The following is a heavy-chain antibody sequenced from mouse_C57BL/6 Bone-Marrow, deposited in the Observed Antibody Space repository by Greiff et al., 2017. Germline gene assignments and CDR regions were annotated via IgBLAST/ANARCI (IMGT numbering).Heavy chain of an antibody. CDR3: ASRKFITTVVADY. V-gene: IGHV1-26*01. J-gene: IGHJ2*01. D-gene: IGHD1-1*01. Sequence: EVQLQQSGPELVKPGASVKISCKASGYTFTDYYMNWVKQSHGKSLEWIGDINPNNGGTSYNQKFKGKATLTVDKSSSTAYMELRSLTSEDSAVYYCASRKFITTVVADYWGQGTTLTVSS. CDR2: INPNNGGT. CDR1: GYTFTDYY.